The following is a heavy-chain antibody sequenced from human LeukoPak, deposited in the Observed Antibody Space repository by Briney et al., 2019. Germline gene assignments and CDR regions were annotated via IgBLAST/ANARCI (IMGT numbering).Heavy chain of an antibody. J-gene: IGHJ4*02. CDR3: AREAVDYGSGSHDY. V-gene: IGHV4-4*07. D-gene: IGHD3-10*01. CDR1: GASICSFY. Sequence: SETLSLTCTVSGASICSFYWSWIRQPAGKGLEWIGQVHSSGSTNYIPSIKSRVTMSVDTSKNQFSLKLNSVTAADTAMYYCAREAVDYGSGSHDYWGQGTLVTVSS. CDR2: VHSSGST.